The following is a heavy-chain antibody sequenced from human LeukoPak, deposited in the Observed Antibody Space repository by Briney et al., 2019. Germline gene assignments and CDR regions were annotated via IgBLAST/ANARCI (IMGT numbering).Heavy chain of an antibody. Sequence: GRSLRLSCAASGFTFSNYAFHWVRQAPGKGLEWVALISYDGSNEYYADSVKGRFTISRDQANNTLYLQMNTLRDEDTAVYYCARGPRYSFYWGQGTLVSVSS. J-gene: IGHJ4*02. CDR2: ISYDGSNE. CDR1: GFTFSNYA. CDR3: ARGPRYSFY. V-gene: IGHV3-30*14. D-gene: IGHD6-13*01.